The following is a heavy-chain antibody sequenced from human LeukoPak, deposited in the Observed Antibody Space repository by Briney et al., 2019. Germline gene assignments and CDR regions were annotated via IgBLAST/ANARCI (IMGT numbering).Heavy chain of an antibody. CDR2: INPNSGDT. CDR3: ARDYYDSSGYYNFVY. Sequence: VASVKVSCKASGYTFTAHSMHWVRQAPGQGLEWMGWINPNSGDTNYVQNFQGRVTMTRDTSISTAYMELSRLTSDDTAVYYCARDYYDSSGYYNFVYWGQGTLVTVSS. V-gene: IGHV1-2*02. CDR1: GYTFTAHS. J-gene: IGHJ4*02. D-gene: IGHD3-22*01.